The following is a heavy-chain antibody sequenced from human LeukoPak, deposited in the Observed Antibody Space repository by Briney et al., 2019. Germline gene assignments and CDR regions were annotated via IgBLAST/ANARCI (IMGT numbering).Heavy chain of an antibody. Sequence: SETLPLTCTVSGGSISSSSYYWGWIRQPPGKGLEWIGSIYYSGSTYYNPSLKSRVTISVDTSKNQFSLKLSSVTAADTAVYYCARVGVVIDYWGQGTLVTVSS. J-gene: IGHJ4*02. CDR1: GGSISSSSYY. D-gene: IGHD3-3*01. V-gene: IGHV4-39*07. CDR2: IYYSGST. CDR3: ARVGVVIDY.